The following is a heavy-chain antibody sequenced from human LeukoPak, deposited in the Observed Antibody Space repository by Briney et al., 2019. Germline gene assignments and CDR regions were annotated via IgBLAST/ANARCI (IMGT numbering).Heavy chain of an antibody. CDR1: GFTFSDYY. V-gene: IGHV3-11*01. CDR2: ISSSGSTI. J-gene: IGHJ3*02. CDR3: ARRNEVSWFNTDAFDI. D-gene: IGHD1-1*01. Sequence: GGSLRLSCAASGFTFSDYYMSWIRQAPGKGLEWVSYISSSGSTIYYVDSVKGRFTISRDNAKNSLYLQMNSLRAEDTAVYYCARRNEVSWFNTDAFDIWGQGTMVTVSS.